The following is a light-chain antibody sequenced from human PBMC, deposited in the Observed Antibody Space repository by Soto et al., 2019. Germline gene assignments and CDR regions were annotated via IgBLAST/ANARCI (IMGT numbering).Light chain of an antibody. CDR1: QSVSSNY. CDR3: QHYGSSPLT. CDR2: GAS. J-gene: IGKJ4*01. V-gene: IGKV3-20*01. Sequence: EIVLTQSPGTLSLSPGERATLSCRASQSVSSNYLAWYQQQPGQAPRLLIYGASSRATGIPDRFSGSGSGTDFSLTISRLEPEDFAVYYCQHYGSSPLTFGGGTKVEIK.